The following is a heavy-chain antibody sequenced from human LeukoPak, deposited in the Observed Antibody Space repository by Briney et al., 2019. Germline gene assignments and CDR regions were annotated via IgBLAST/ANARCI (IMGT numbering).Heavy chain of an antibody. D-gene: IGHD2-2*01. J-gene: IGHJ4*02. V-gene: IGHV1-18*01. Sequence: ASVKVSCKASGYTFTSYGISWVRQAPGQGHEWMGWISAYNGNTNYAQKLQGRVTMTTDTSTSTAYMELRSLRSDDTAVYYCAVRIPAATTLDYWGQGTLVTVSS. CDR3: AVRIPAATTLDY. CDR2: ISAYNGNT. CDR1: GYTFTSYG.